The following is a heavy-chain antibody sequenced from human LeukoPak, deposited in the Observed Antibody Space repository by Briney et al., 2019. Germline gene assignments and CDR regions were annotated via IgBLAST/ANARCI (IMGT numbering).Heavy chain of an antibody. D-gene: IGHD3-9*01. V-gene: IGHV1-18*01. Sequence: ASVKVSCKGSGYTFSRYGISRVRQAPGQGLEWMGWISANNGNTDYAQKFQGRVTLTTDTSTSTAYMELRSLRSDDTAVYYCARDPYHEILSGYGSAMSRWGQGSLVIVSS. CDR3: ARDPYHEILSGYGSAMSR. CDR2: ISANNGNT. CDR1: GYTFSRYG. J-gene: IGHJ4*02.